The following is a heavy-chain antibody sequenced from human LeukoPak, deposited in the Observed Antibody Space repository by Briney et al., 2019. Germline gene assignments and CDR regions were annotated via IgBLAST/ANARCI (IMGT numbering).Heavy chain of an antibody. V-gene: IGHV3-30-3*01. CDR3: ARNYYDSSGYYYSLGY. J-gene: IGHJ4*02. D-gene: IGHD3-22*01. Sequence: GGSLRLSCAASGCTFSSYAMHWVRQAPGKGLEWVAVISYDGSNKYYADSVKGRFTISRDNSKNTLYLQMNSLRAEDTAVYYCARNYYDSSGYYYSLGYWGQGTLVTVSS. CDR2: ISYDGSNK. CDR1: GCTFSSYA.